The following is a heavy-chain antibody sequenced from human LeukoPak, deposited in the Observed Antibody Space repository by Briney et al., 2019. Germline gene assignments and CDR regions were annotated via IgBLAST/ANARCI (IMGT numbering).Heavy chain of an antibody. CDR2: IYYSGSP. J-gene: IGHJ4*02. V-gene: IGHV4-59*01. CDR1: GGSISIYY. D-gene: IGHD6-19*01. CDR3: ARGIAVAGTGVDY. Sequence: SETLSLTCTVSGGSISIYYWSWIRQPPGKGLEWIGYIYYSGSPNYNPSLKSRVTISVDTSKNQFSLKLSSVTAADTAVYYCARGIAVAGTGVDYWGQGTLVTVSS.